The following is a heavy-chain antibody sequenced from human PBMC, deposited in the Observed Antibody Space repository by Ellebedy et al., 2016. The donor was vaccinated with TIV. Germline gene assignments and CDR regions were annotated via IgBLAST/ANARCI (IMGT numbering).Heavy chain of an antibody. Sequence: GESLKISCVASSLTFSRSWMHWVRQSPGKGLEWVSAISGSGSSTYYADSVKGRFTISRDNSKNTLYLQMNSLRAEETAVYYCVTRITRNYWGQGTLVTVSS. CDR1: SLTFSRSW. D-gene: IGHD3-10*01. J-gene: IGHJ4*02. V-gene: IGHV3-23*01. CDR3: VTRITRNY. CDR2: ISGSGSST.